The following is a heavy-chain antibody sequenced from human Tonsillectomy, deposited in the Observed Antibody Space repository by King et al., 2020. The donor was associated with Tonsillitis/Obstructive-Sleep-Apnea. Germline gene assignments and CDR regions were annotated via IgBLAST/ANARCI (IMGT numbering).Heavy chain of an antibody. CDR2: IFYSGST. Sequence: QLQESGPGLVKPSETLSLTCTVSGGSISSYYWSWIRQPPGKGLEWSWYIFYSGSTHYNPPLKSRVTISVDTSKNQFSLKLSSVTAADTAAYYCARDHCSSTSCYGNYYYMDVWGKGTTVTVSS. CDR3: ARDHCSSTSCYGNYYYMDV. J-gene: IGHJ6*03. V-gene: IGHV4-59*01. D-gene: IGHD2-2*01. CDR1: GGSISSYY.